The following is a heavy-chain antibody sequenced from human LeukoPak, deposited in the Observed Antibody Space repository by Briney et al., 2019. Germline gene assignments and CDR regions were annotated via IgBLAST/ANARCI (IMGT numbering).Heavy chain of an antibody. Sequence: ASVKVSCKASGYTFTSYGISWVRQAPGHGLEWMGWISAYNGNTNYAQKLQGRVAMTTDTSTSTAYMELRSLRSDDTAVYYCAREGRDFIAAADWFDPWGQGTLVTVSS. V-gene: IGHV1-18*01. CDR1: GYTFTSYG. CDR2: ISAYNGNT. D-gene: IGHD6-13*01. J-gene: IGHJ5*02. CDR3: AREGRDFIAAADWFDP.